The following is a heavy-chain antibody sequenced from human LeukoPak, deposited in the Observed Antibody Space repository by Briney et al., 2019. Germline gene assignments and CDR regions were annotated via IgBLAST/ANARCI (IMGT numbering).Heavy chain of an antibody. D-gene: IGHD2-15*01. V-gene: IGHV4-39*01. CDR3: ARQIVGYCSGGSCYEGDLNWFDP. CDR1: GGSISSSSYY. CDR2: IYYSGST. J-gene: IGHJ5*02. Sequence: KPSETLSLTCGVSGGSISSSSYYWGWIRQPPGKGLEWIGSIYYSGSTYYNPSLKSRVTISVDTSKNQFSLKLSSVTAADTAVYYCARQIVGYCSGGSCYEGDLNWFDPWGQGTLVTVSS.